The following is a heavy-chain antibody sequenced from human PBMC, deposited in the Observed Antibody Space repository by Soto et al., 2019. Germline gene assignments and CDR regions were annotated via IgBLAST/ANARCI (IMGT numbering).Heavy chain of an antibody. V-gene: IGHV1-69*06. D-gene: IGHD1-20*01. CDR1: GGAFTNYS. CDR2: IIPLHNTS. CDR3: AIWSNWNPLYYRGMDV. J-gene: IGHJ6*02. Sequence: QVQLLQSGAEVKKPGSSVKVSCKVSGGAFTNYSLNWVRHAPGQGLEWLGAIIPLHNTSNYSLKLLGRGSVTADISSNTVYMHLSGLTSDDTATYYCAIWSNWNPLYYRGMDVWGQGTTVTVSS.